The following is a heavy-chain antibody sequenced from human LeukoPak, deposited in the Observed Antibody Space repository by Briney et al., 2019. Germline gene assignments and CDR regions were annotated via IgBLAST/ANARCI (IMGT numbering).Heavy chain of an antibody. V-gene: IGHV3-21*01. Sequence: PGGSLRLSCAASGFTFSSYSMNWVRQAPGKGLEWVSSISSSSSYIYYADSVKGRFTISRDNAKNSLYLQMNGLRAEDTAVYYCARDPSYDILTGYYNKDYWGQGTLVTVSS. CDR2: ISSSSSYI. CDR1: GFTFSSYS. CDR3: ARDPSYDILTGYYNKDY. D-gene: IGHD3-9*01. J-gene: IGHJ4*02.